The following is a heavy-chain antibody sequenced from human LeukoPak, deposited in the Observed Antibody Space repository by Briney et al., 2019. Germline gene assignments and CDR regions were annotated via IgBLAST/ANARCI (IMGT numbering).Heavy chain of an antibody. V-gene: IGHV3-48*03. CDR1: GFTFSSYE. J-gene: IGHJ3*02. D-gene: IGHD3-22*01. Sequence: GGSLRLSCAASGFTFSSYEMNWVHQAPGKGLEWVSYISSSGSSIYYADSVKGRFTISRDNAKNSLYLQMNSLRAEDTAVYYCARHLITMIRGAFDIWGQGTMVTVSS. CDR3: ARHLITMIRGAFDI. CDR2: ISSSGSSI.